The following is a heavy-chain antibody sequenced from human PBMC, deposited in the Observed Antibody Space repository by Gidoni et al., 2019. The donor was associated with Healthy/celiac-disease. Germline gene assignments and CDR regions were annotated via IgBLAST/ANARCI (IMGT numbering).Heavy chain of an antibody. V-gene: IGHV3-21*01. CDR1: GFTFSSYS. J-gene: IGHJ6*02. Sequence: EVQLVESGGGLVKPGGSLRLSCAASGFTFSSYSMTWVRQAPGKGLEWVSSISSSSSYIYYADSVKGRFTISRDNAKNSLYLQMNSLRAEDTAVYYCARDLGTSYLRYGDYGPYYYYGMDVWGQGTTVTVSS. CDR2: ISSSSSYI. CDR3: ARDLGTSYLRYGDYGPYYYYGMDV. D-gene: IGHD4-17*01.